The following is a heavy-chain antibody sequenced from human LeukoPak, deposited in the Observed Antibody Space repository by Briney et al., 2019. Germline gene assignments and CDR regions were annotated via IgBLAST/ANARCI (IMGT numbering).Heavy chain of an antibody. J-gene: IGHJ4*02. CDR3: AKRDTSAKYYFDY. V-gene: IGHV3-23*01. D-gene: IGHD6-19*01. CDR2: FSSSGATT. CDR1: GFTFSSYA. Sequence: GGSLRLSCAASGFTFSSYAMSWVRRAPGKGLEWVSTFSSSGATTYYADSVKGRFTISRDTSKNTLYLQMNSLRADDTAVYYCAKRDTSAKYYFDYWGQGTLVTVSS.